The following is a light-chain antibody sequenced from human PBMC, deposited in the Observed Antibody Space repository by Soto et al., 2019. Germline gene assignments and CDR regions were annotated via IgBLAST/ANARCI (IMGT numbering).Light chain of an antibody. CDR3: SSYTSSSTRV. CDR1: SSDVGGYNY. V-gene: IGLV2-14*03. J-gene: IGLJ1*01. CDR2: DVS. Sequence: QSVLTQPASVSGSPGQSITISCTGTSSDVGGYNYLSWYQHHPGKAPKLMIYDVSDRPSGVSNRFSGSKSGNTASLTISGLQTEDEADYYWSSYTSSSTRVFGTGTKLTVL.